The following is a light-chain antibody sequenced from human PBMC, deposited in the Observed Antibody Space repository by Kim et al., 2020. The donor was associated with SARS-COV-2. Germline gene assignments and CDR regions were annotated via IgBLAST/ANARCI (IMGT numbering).Light chain of an antibody. CDR2: NDN. V-gene: IGLV1-44*01. J-gene: IGLJ3*02. Sequence: GQTVTASCAGRRCNVGNNPVTWFQQVPGTAPKLLISNDNPRPSGVPDRFSASKSGTSASLAIIGLQSEDEAVYYCGSWDDSLSGRVFGGGTQLTVL. CDR3: GSWDDSLSGRV. CDR1: RCNVGNNP.